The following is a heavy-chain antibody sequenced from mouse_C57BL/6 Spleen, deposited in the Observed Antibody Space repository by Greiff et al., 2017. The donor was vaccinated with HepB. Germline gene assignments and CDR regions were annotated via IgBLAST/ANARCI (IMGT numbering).Heavy chain of an antibody. CDR1: GYTFTGYW. Sequence: QVQLKASGAELMKPGASVKLSCKATGYTFTGYWIEWVKQRPGHGLEWIGEILPGSGSTNYNEKFKGKATFTADTSSNTAYMQLSSLTTEDSAIYYCASRGIPTTYWGQGTLVTVSA. CDR2: ILPGSGST. D-gene: IGHD5-1-1*01. V-gene: IGHV1-9*01. J-gene: IGHJ3*01. CDR3: ASRGIPTTY.